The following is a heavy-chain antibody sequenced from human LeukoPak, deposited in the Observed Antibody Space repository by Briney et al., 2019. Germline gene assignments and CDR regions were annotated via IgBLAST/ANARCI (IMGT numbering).Heavy chain of an antibody. CDR3: ARTAYARFFDL. D-gene: IGHD2-21*01. CDR2: IYYSGRT. J-gene: IGHJ2*01. Sequence: SETLSLTCTVSGDPINSYYWSWIRQPPGKGLEWIGHIYYSGRTNYNPSLKSRVTISIDTSKNQFSLKLSSVTAADTAVYYCARTAYARFFDLWGRGTLVTVSS. V-gene: IGHV4-59*01. CDR1: GDPINSYY.